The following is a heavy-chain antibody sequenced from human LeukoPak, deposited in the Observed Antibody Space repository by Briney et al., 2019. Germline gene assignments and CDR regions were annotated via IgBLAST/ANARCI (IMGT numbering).Heavy chain of an antibody. V-gene: IGHV3-23*01. CDR1: GFTFSSYA. J-gene: IGHJ6*02. CDR2: ISGSGGST. Sequence: GASLRLSCAASGFTFSSYAMSWVRQAPGKGLEWVSAISGSGGSTYYADSVKGRFTISRDNSKNTLYLQRNSPRAEDTAVYYCAKYRGRAGRDYYGMDVWGQGTTVTVSS. D-gene: IGHD6-19*01. CDR3: AKYRGRAGRDYYGMDV.